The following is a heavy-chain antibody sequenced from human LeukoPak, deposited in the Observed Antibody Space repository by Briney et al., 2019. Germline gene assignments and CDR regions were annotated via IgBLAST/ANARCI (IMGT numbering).Heavy chain of an antibody. Sequence: EASVKVSCKASGFTFTSSAMQWVRQARGQRLEWIGWIVVGSGNTNYAQKFQERVTITRDMSTSTAYMELSSLRSEDTAVYYCAAGSGGSYDGPHDAFDIWGQGTMVTVSS. CDR2: IVVGSGNT. D-gene: IGHD1-26*01. V-gene: IGHV1-58*02. J-gene: IGHJ3*02. CDR3: AAGSGGSYDGPHDAFDI. CDR1: GFTFTSSA.